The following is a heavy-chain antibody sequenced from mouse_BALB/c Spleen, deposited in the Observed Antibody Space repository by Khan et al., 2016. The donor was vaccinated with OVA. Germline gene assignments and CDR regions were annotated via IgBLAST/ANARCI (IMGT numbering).Heavy chain of an antibody. CDR1: GYSITSDYA. J-gene: IGHJ4*01. D-gene: IGHD1-1*02. Sequence: EVQLQESGPGLVKPSQSLSLTCTVTGYSITSDYAWNWIRQFPGNKLEWMGYISYSGSTSYNPSLKSRISITRDTSKNQFFLQLNSVTTEDTATYYCEREDYDYHAMDYWGQGTSVTVSS. CDR2: ISYSGST. V-gene: IGHV3-2*02. CDR3: EREDYDYHAMDY.